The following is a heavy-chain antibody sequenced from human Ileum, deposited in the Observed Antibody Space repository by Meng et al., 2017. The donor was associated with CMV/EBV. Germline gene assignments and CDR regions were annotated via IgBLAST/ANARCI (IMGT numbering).Heavy chain of an antibody. CDR2: IYWDDDK. J-gene: IGHJ1*01. D-gene: IGHD6-13*01. V-gene: IGHV2-5*02. CDR3: AHRRGIEEYFQH. Sequence: QIALKCSGPTLVKPTQTLTLTGSFSGFSLSTSGVGVGWIRQPPGKALEWLALIYWDDDKRYSPSLKSRLTITKDTSKNQVVLTMTNMDPVDTATYYCAHRRGIEEYFQHWGQGTLVTVSS. CDR1: GFSLSTSGVG.